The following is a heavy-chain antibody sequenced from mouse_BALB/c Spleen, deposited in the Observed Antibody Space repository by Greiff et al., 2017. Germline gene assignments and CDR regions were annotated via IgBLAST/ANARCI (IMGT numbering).Heavy chain of an antibody. Sequence: EVQLVESGGGLVQPGGSLRLSCATSGFTFTDYYMSWVRQPPGKALEWLGFIRNKANGYTTEYSASVKGRFTISRDNSQSILYLQMNTLRAEDSATYYCARDRYGNHFDYWGQGTTLTVSS. J-gene: IGHJ2*01. V-gene: IGHV7-3*02. CDR1: GFTFTDYY. CDR2: IRNKANGYTT. CDR3: ARDRYGNHFDY. D-gene: IGHD2-10*02.